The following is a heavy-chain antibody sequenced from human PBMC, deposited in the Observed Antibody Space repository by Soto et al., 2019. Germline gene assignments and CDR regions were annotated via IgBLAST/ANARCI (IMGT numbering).Heavy chain of an antibody. CDR3: ARKYYYDSSGYCPFFYY. J-gene: IGHJ4*02. Sequence: SETLSLTCAVYGGSFSGYYWSWIRQPPGKGLEWIGEINHSGSTNYNPSLKSRVTISVDTSKNQFSLKLSSVTAADTAVYYCARKYYYDSSGYCPFFYYWGQGTLVTVSS. CDR1: GGSFSGYY. V-gene: IGHV4-34*01. CDR2: INHSGST. D-gene: IGHD3-22*01.